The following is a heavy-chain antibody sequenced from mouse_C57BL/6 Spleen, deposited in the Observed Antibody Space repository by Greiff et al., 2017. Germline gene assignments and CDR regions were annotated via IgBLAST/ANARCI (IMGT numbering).Heavy chain of an antibody. V-gene: IGHV3-6*01. Sequence: EVKLQESGPGLVKPSQSLSLTCSVTGYSITSGYYWNWIRQFPGNKLEWMGYISYDGSNNYNPSLKNRISITRDTSKNQFFLKLNSVTTEDTATYYCAREGDYGSSPGFAYWGQGTLVTVSA. J-gene: IGHJ3*01. CDR3: AREGDYGSSPGFAY. D-gene: IGHD1-1*01. CDR2: ISYDGSN. CDR1: GYSITSGYY.